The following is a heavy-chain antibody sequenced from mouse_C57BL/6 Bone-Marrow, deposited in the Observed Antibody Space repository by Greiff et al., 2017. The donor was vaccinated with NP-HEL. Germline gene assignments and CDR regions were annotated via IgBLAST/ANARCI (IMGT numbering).Heavy chain of an antibody. D-gene: IGHD2-1*01. CDR3: ARGGKIYYGTLDY. V-gene: IGHV1-55*01. CDR1: GYTFTSYW. Sequence: QVQLQQPGAELVKPGASVKMSCKASGYTFTSYWITWVKQRPGQGLEWIGDIYPGSGSTNYNEKFKSKATLTVDTSSSTAYMQLSRLTSDDSAFYDCARGGKIYYGTLDYWGQGTTLTVSS. CDR2: IYPGSGST. J-gene: IGHJ2*01.